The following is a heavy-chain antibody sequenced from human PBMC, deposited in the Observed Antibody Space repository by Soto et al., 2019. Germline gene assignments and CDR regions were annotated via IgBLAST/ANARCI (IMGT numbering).Heavy chain of an antibody. D-gene: IGHD4-17*01. CDR1: GGSVSSGSYY. J-gene: IGHJ6*04. CDR3: ARVPVNIPSYYNGMDV. Sequence: SETLSLTCTVSGGSVSSGSYYWSWIRQPPGKGLEWIGYIYYSGSTNYNPSLKSRVTISVDTSKNQFSLKLSSVTAADTAVYYCARVPVNIPSYYNGMDVWGKGTTVTVSS. V-gene: IGHV4-61*01. CDR2: IYYSGST.